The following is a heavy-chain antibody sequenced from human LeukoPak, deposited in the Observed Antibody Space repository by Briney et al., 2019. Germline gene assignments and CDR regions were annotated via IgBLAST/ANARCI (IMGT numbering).Heavy chain of an antibody. V-gene: IGHV3-30*18. J-gene: IGHJ3*02. CDR1: GFIFSSYG. CDR3: AKEMGVAAAGLDAFDI. Sequence: PGGSLRLSCAASGFIFSSYGMHWVRQAPGKGLEWVAVISYDGSNKYYADSVKGRFTISRDNSKNTLYLQMNSLRAEDTAVYYCAKEMGVAAAGLDAFDIWGQGTMVTLSS. CDR2: ISYDGSNK. D-gene: IGHD6-13*01.